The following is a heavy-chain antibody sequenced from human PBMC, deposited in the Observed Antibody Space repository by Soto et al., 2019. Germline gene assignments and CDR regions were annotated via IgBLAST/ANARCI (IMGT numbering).Heavy chain of an antibody. D-gene: IGHD3-3*01. CDR2: ISGSGGST. CDR1: GFTFSSYA. V-gene: IGHV3-23*01. J-gene: IGHJ3*02. CDR3: AKDGGDDFWSGYYRGDAFDI. Sequence: EVQLLESGGGLVQPGGSLRLSCAASGFTFSSYAMSWLRQAPGKGLEWVSAISGSGGSTYYADSVKGRFTITRDHSKNTLYMPRDNLRDEDTAVYYGAKDGGDDFWSGYYRGDAFDIWGQGTMVTVSS.